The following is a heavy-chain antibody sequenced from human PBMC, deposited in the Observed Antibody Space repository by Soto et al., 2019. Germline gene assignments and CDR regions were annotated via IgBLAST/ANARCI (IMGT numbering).Heavy chain of an antibody. V-gene: IGHV3-72*01. CDR3: VRGPYYYGSGSYQYWFDP. D-gene: IGHD3-10*01. J-gene: IGHJ5*02. CDR1: GFTFSDNY. CDR2: TRNKANSYTT. Sequence: PGGSLRLSCAASGFTFSDNYMDWVRQAPGKGLEWVGRTRNKANSYTTEYAASVKGRFTISRDDSKNSLYLQMNSLKTEDTAAYYCVRGPYYYGSGSYQYWFDPWGQGTLVTVSS.